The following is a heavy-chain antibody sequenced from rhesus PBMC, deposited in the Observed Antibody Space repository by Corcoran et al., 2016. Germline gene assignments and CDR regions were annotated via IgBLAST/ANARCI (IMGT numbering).Heavy chain of an antibody. CDR2: NYGGSGST. J-gene: IGHJ4*01. CDR3: ARVRGGAGHFDY. CDR1: GYSISSGYG. V-gene: IGHV4-127*01. Sequence: QVQLQESGPGLVKPSETLSLTCAVSGYSISSGYGWGWIRQPPGKGLEWIGQNYGGSGSTYYNPSLKSRVTVSKDTSKNQFSLKLSSVTAADTAVYYCARVRGGAGHFDYWGQGVLVTVSS. D-gene: IGHD6-13*01.